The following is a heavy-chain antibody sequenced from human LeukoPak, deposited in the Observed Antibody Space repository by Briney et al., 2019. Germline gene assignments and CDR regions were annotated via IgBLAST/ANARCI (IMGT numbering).Heavy chain of an antibody. CDR3: AKDITFSTVVTRVFDY. CDR2: ISWNSGSI. CDR1: GFTFDDYA. J-gene: IGHJ4*02. V-gene: IGHV3-9*01. Sequence: PGRSLRLSCAASGFTFDDYAMHWVRQAPGKGLEWVSGISWNSGSIGYADSVKGRFTISRDNAKNSLYLQMNRLRAEDTALYYCAKDITFSTVVTRVFDYWGQGTLVTVSS. D-gene: IGHD4-23*01.